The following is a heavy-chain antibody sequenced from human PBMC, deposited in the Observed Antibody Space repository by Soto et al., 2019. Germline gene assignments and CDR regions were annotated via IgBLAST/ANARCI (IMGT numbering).Heavy chain of an antibody. Sequence: EVPLLESGGELVQPGGSLRLSCAASGFIFSSYAMSWVRQAPGKGLEGVSTITGSGGSTYYGDSVKGRFTISRDNAKNTLYLQMNSLRAEDTAVYYCAAGPHAATTSFYGMDVWGQGTTVTVSS. J-gene: IGHJ6*02. CDR2: ITGSGGST. CDR3: AAGPHAATTSFYGMDV. D-gene: IGHD1-7*01. CDR1: GFIFSSYA. V-gene: IGHV3-23*01.